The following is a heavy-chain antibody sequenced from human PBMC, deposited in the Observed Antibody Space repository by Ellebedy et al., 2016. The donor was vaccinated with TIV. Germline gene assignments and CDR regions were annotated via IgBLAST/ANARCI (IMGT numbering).Heavy chain of an antibody. V-gene: IGHV5-51*01. Sequence: GESLKISCKGSGYSFTSYWIGWVRQMPGKGLEWMGIISPGDSDTRYSPSFQGQVTISADKSISTAYLQWSSLKASDTAMYYCARTRSGYDYSQYYFDYWGQGTLVTVSS. CDR3: ARTRSGYDYSQYYFDY. CDR2: ISPGDSDT. J-gene: IGHJ4*02. D-gene: IGHD5-12*01. CDR1: GYSFTSYW.